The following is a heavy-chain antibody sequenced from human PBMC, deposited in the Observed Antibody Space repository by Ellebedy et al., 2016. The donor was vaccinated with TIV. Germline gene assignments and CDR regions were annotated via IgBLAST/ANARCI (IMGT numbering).Heavy chain of an antibody. V-gene: IGHV4-39*01. CDR1: GGSISSSSYY. CDR2: IYYSWSN. CDR3: ARYREYDYGDSYGMDV. Sequence: MPSETLSLTCTVSGGSISSSSYYWGWIRQRPGKGLEWIGSIYYSWSNYYNPSLKSRVTISVDTSKNQFSLNLSSVTAADTAVYYCARYREYDYGDSYGMDVWGQGTTVTVSS. J-gene: IGHJ6*02. D-gene: IGHD4-17*01.